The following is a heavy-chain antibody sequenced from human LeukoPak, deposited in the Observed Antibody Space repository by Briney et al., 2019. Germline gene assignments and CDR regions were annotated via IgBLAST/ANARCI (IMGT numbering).Heavy chain of an antibody. D-gene: IGHD1-26*01. V-gene: IGHV3-74*01. CDR3: VRDLGGRSGH. Sequence: GGSLRLSCAASGFTFSSYAMSWVRQAPGKGLVWVSRINEDGSTTNYADSVKGRSTIFRDNAKNTLYLQMNSLRAGDTAVYYCVRDLGGRSGHWGQGTLVTVSS. J-gene: IGHJ4*02. CDR2: INEDGSTT. CDR1: GFTFSSYA.